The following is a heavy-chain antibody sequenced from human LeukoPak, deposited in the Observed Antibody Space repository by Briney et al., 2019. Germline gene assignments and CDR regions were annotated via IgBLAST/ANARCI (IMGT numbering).Heavy chain of an antibody. CDR1: GFTFSSYG. CDR2: ISSSGSLI. D-gene: IGHD2-21*02. V-gene: IGHV3-48*04. Sequence: PGGSLRLSCAASGFTFSSYGMHWVRQAPGKGLEWVSYISSSGSLIHDSDSVKGRATISRDNAKNSLYLQMNSLRAEDTAVYYCARPAYCGGNCYYFPDYWGQGTLVTVSS. J-gene: IGHJ4*02. CDR3: ARPAYCGGNCYYFPDY.